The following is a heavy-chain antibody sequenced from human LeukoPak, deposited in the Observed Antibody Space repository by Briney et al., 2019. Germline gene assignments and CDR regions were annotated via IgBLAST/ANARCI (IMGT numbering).Heavy chain of an antibody. CDR2: ISSSGSTL. Sequence: GGSLRLPCEASGFTYSTYEMIWVRQAPGKALECVSYISSSGSTLYYADSVTGRFTISRDNAKSSLYLQMNSRRAEDTAVYYCARDWYDSGGYYADAFDIWGEGTMVTVSS. D-gene: IGHD3-22*01. V-gene: IGHV3-48*03. J-gene: IGHJ3*02. CDR1: GFTYSTYE. CDR3: ARDWYDSGGYYADAFDI.